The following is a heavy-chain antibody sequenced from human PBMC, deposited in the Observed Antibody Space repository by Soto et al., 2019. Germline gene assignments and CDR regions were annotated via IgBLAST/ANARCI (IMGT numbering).Heavy chain of an antibody. CDR2: IYWDDDK. V-gene: IGHV2-5*02. CDR1: GFSLSTSGVG. CDR3: AHRLYDSSGYSFDY. J-gene: IGHJ4*02. Sequence: QITLKESGPTLVKPTQTLTLTCTFSGFSLSTSGVGVAWIRQPPGKALEWLALIYWDDDKRYSPSLKNRLTVTKDTSKNQAVLIMTNMDPVDTATYYCAHRLYDSSGYSFDYWGQGTLVTVSS. D-gene: IGHD3-22*01.